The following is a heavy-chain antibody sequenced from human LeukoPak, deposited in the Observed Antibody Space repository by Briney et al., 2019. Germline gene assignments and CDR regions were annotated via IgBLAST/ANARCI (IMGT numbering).Heavy chain of an antibody. J-gene: IGHJ5*02. CDR1: GYTFTSYG. CDR2: ISAYNGNT. CDR3: ARNSGSYHIDWFDP. V-gene: IGHV1-18*01. D-gene: IGHD3-10*01. Sequence: APVKVSCKASGYTFTSYGISWVRQAPGQGLEWMGWISAYNGNTSYAQKLQGRVTMTTDTSTSTAYMELRSLRSDDTAVYYCARNSGSYHIDWFDPWGQGTLVTVSS.